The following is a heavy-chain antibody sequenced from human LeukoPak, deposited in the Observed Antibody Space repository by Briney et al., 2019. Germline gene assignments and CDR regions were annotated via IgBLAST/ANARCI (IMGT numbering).Heavy chain of an antibody. D-gene: IGHD3-16*02. Sequence: GASVKVSCKVSGCTLTELSMHWVRQAPGKGLEWMGGFDPEDGETIYAQKFQGRVTMTEDTSTDTAYMELSSLRSEDTAVYYCATDRAFGGVIVIPLLGYWGQGTLVTVSS. CDR1: GCTLTELS. V-gene: IGHV1-24*01. CDR3: ATDRAFGGVIVIPLLGY. CDR2: FDPEDGET. J-gene: IGHJ4*02.